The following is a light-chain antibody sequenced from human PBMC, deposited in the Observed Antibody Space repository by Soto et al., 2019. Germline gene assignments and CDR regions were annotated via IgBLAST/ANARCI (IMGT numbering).Light chain of an antibody. J-gene: IGKJ1*01. Sequence: DIQMTQPPSSLSASVGDRVTITCRASQSISSYLHWYQQKPGKAPKLLIYAASNLQSGVPSRFSGSGSGTEFTLTISSLQPDDFATYYCQQYNSYSTFGQGTKVDIK. V-gene: IGKV1-5*01. CDR3: QQYNSYST. CDR1: QSISSY. CDR2: AAS.